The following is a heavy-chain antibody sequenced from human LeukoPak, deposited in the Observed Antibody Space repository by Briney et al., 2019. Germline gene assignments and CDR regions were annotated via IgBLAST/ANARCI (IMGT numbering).Heavy chain of an antibody. Sequence: SETLSLTCSVSGDSLSDFYWSWIRLPAGKGLEYIGFIYYNGSTNYNPSLKSRITISLDTSKNQFSLKLRSVTAADTAVYYCARSPSYDFWSGVRDFDYWGQGTLVTVSS. V-gene: IGHV4-59*01. D-gene: IGHD3/OR15-3a*01. CDR1: GDSLSDFY. CDR3: ARSPSYDFWSGVRDFDY. J-gene: IGHJ4*02. CDR2: IYYNGST.